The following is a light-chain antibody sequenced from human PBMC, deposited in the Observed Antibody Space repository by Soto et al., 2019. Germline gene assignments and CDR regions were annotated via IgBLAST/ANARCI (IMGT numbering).Light chain of an antibody. V-gene: IGKV1-5*03. CDR2: KAS. CDR3: QQYNSYSWT. CDR1: QSISSW. Sequence: DIQMTQSPSTLSASVGDRVNITCRASQSISSWLAWYQQKPGKAPKLLIYKASSLESGVPSRFSGSGSGTEFTLTISSLPTDDFATYYCQQYNSYSWTCGQGTKVEIK. J-gene: IGKJ1*01.